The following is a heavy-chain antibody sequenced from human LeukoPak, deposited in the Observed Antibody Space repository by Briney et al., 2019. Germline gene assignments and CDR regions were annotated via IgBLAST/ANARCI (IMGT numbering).Heavy chain of an antibody. CDR1: GGTFSSYA. V-gene: IGHV1-69*13. J-gene: IGHJ6*02. CDR2: IIPIFGTA. Sequence: ASVKVSCKASGGTFSSYAISWVRQAPGQGLEWMGGIIPIFGTANYAQKFQGRVTITADESTSTAYMELSSLRSEDTAVYYCARDRKYCSGGSCYPPELYYYYGMDVWGQGTTVTVSS. CDR3: ARDRKYCSGGSCYPPELYYYYGMDV. D-gene: IGHD2-15*01.